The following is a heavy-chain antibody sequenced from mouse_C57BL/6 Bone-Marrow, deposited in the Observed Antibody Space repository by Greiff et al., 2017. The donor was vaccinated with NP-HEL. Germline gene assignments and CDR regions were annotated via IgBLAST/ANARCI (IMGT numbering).Heavy chain of an antibody. Sequence: QVQLQQSGAELARPGASVKLSCKASGYTFTSYGISWVKQRTGQGLEWIGEIYPRSGNTYYNEKLKGKATLTADKSASTAYMELRSLTSEYSAVYFCARGSLYYGSSSWFAYWGQGTLVTVSA. D-gene: IGHD1-1*01. CDR3: ARGSLYYGSSSWFAY. CDR2: IYPRSGNT. CDR1: GYTFTSYG. V-gene: IGHV1-81*01. J-gene: IGHJ3*01.